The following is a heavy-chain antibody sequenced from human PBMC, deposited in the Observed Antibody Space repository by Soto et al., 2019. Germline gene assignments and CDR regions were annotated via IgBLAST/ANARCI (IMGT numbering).Heavy chain of an antibody. D-gene: IGHD2-15*01. V-gene: IGHV3-33*01. Sequence: SLRLSCAASGFTFSSYGMHWVRQAPGKGLEWVAVIWYDGSNKYYADSVKGRFTISRDNSKNTLYLQMNSLRAEDTAVYYCAGTYGSGGSCYGWFDPWGQGTRVTASS. CDR3: AGTYGSGGSCYGWFDP. CDR1: GFTFSSYG. CDR2: IWYDGSNK. J-gene: IGHJ5*02.